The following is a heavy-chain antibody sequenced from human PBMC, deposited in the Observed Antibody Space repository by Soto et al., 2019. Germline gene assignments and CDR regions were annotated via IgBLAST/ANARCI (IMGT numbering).Heavy chain of an antibody. CDR2: ISSSSSYI. D-gene: IGHD3-22*01. CDR3: ARDHYDSSGYLASLGY. Sequence: EVQLVESGGGLVKPGGSLRLSCAASGFTFSSYSMNWVRQAPGKGLEWVSSISSSSSYIYYADSVKGRLTISRDNAMNSLYLQMTSLRAEDTAVYYCARDHYDSSGYLASLGYWGQGTLVTVSS. V-gene: IGHV3-21*01. CDR1: GFTFSSYS. J-gene: IGHJ4*02.